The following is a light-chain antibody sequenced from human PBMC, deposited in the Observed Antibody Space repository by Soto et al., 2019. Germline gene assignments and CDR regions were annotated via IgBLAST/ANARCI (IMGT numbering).Light chain of an antibody. CDR3: PPRTNRPRP. CDR1: QTVSSN. Sequence: TQSAATLSVSPGQRATLSCRASQTVSSNIAWYQQKPAQDPRLFIYYTSHRAVGAPASCSGSRSGLDLTLTSLSLEAEDFALYYCPPRTNRPRPFAQGTKVAIK. V-gene: IGKV3-11*01. CDR2: YTS. J-gene: IGKJ1*01.